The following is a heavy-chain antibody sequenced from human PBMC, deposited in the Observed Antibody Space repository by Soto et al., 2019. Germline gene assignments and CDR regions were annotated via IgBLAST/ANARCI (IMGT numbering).Heavy chain of an antibody. CDR1: GGSISSYY. J-gene: IGHJ5*02. CDR3: ARAGVAAAGTLGWFDP. Sequence: SVTLCLTYTVSGGSISSYYWSWIRQPPGKGLEWIGYIYYSGSTNYNPSLKSRVTISVDTSKNQFSLKLSSVTAADTAVYYCARAGVAAAGTLGWFDPWGQGTLVTVSS. CDR2: IYYSGST. V-gene: IGHV4-59*01. D-gene: IGHD6-13*01.